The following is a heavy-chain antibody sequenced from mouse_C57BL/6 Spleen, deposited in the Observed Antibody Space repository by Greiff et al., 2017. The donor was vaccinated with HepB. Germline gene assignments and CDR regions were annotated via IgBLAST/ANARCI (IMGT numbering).Heavy chain of an antibody. V-gene: IGHV1-54*01. CDR1: GYAFTNYL. D-gene: IGHD1-2*01. CDR2: INPGSGGT. J-gene: IGHJ1*03. Sequence: QVQLQQSGAELVRPGTSVKVSCKASGYAFTNYLIEWVKQRPGQGLEWIGVINPGSGGTNYNEKFKGKAKLTADKSSSTAYMQLSSLTSEDSAVYFCARSAADWYFDVWGTGTTVTVSS. CDR3: ARSAADWYFDV.